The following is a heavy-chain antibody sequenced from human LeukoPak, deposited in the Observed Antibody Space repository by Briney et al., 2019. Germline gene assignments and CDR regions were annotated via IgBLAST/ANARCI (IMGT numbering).Heavy chain of an antibody. V-gene: IGHV3-21*01. CDR3: ARDKVRAVAGPIFDY. CDR2: ISSSSSYI. Sequence: GGSLRLSCAASGFTFGSYAMSWVRQAPGKGLEWVSSISSSSSYIYYADSVKGRFTISRDNAKNSLYLQMNSLRAEDTAVYYCARDKVRAVAGPIFDYWGQGTLVTVSS. J-gene: IGHJ4*02. CDR1: GFTFGSYA. D-gene: IGHD6-19*01.